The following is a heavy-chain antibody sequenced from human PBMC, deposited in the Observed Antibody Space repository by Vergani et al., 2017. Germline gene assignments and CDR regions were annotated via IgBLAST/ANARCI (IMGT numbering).Heavy chain of an antibody. CDR3: ARDLNGRRGSGFGY. J-gene: IGHJ4*02. CDR2: IYYSGST. CDR1: GGSFSGYY. D-gene: IGHD3-16*01. V-gene: IGHV4-34*01. Sequence: QVQLQQWGAGLLKPSETLSLTCAVYGGSFSGYYWSWIRQHPGKGLEWIGYIYYSGSTYYNPSLKSRVTISVDTSKNQCSLRLSSVTAADTAVYYCARDLNGRRGSGFGYWGQGTLVTVSS.